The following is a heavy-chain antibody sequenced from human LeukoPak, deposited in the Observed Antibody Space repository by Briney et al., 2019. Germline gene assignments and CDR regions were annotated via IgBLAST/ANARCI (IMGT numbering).Heavy chain of an antibody. CDR1: GGSFSGYY. V-gene: IGHV4-34*01. CDR3: ARQYYDILTDYRSASDY. J-gene: IGHJ4*02. D-gene: IGHD3-9*01. CDR2: INHSGST. Sequence: SETLSLTCAVYGGSFSGYYWSWIRQPPGKGLEWIGEINHSGSTNYNPSLKSRVTISVDTSKNQFSLKLSSVTAADTAVYYCARQYYDILTDYRSASDYWGQGTLVTVSS.